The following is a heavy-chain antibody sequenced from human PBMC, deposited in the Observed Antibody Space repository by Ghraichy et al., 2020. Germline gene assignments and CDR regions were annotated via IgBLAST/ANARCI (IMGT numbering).Heavy chain of an antibody. Sequence: SGPTLVKPTQTLTLTCTFSGFSLSTSGVGVGWIRQPPGKALEWLALIYWNDDKRYSPSLKSRLTITKDTSKNQVVLTMTNMDPVDTATYYCAHRVPHYDILTGYYRNQNWFDPWGQGTLVTVSS. CDR1: GFSLSTSGVG. D-gene: IGHD3-9*01. V-gene: IGHV2-5*01. CDR2: IYWNDDK. CDR3: AHRVPHYDILTGYYRNQNWFDP. J-gene: IGHJ5*02.